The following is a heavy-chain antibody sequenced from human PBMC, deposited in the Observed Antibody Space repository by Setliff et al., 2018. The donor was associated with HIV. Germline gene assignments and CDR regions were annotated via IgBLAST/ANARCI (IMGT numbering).Heavy chain of an antibody. V-gene: IGHV4-4*09. J-gene: IGHJ5*01. CDR3: ARRAVQDGTVTSSNWFAS. CDR1: GDSIGTYS. Sequence: SETLSLTCAVSGDSIGTYSWHWLRQPPGKGLEWIGYIYGGGSTGYNPSPTSRVTMSADTPNNRFALKLTSVTAADTAVYYCARRAVQDGTVTSSNWFASWGQGTLVTVSS. CDR2: IYGGGST. D-gene: IGHD1-7*01.